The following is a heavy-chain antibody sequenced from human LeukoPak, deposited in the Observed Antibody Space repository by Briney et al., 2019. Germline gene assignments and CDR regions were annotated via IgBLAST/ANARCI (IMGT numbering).Heavy chain of an antibody. CDR3: AKDAIVRDYSNSDY. Sequence: ASVNVSCKASGYTFTNYYIHWLRRAPGQRLEWMGWRNPNSDGTNNTQKFQGRVIMTRDTSISTASMELSRLTSDDTAVYYCAKDAIVRDYSNSDYWGQGTLVTVSS. CDR2: RNPNSDGT. J-gene: IGHJ4*02. V-gene: IGHV1-2*02. CDR1: GYTFTNYY. D-gene: IGHD4-11*01.